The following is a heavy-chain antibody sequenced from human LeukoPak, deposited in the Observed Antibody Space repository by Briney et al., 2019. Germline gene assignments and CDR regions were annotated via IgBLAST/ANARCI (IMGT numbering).Heavy chain of an antibody. CDR1: GGTFSSYA. V-gene: IGHV1-69*05. CDR3: ARVGSGIAAADRYYFDY. Sequence: ASVKVSCKASGGTFSSYAISWVRQAPGQGLEWMGGIIPIFSTANYALKFQGRVTITTDESTSTAYMELSSLRSEDTAVCYCARVGSGIAAADRYYFDYWGQGTLVTVSS. CDR2: IIPIFSTA. J-gene: IGHJ4*02. D-gene: IGHD6-13*01.